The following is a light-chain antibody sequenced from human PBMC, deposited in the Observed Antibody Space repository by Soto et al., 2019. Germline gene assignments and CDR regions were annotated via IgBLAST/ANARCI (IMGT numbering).Light chain of an antibody. J-gene: IGLJ2*01. Sequence: QSVLTQPPSVSGAPGQRVAISCTGSSSNIGAGYDVHWYQQLPGTAPKLLIYNNINRPSGVSDRFSGSKSGTSASLAITGFQAEDEAEYYCQSYDTMLSGPGVFGGGTKVTVL. CDR2: NNI. CDR3: QSYDTMLSGPGV. CDR1: SSNIGAGYD. V-gene: IGLV1-40*01.